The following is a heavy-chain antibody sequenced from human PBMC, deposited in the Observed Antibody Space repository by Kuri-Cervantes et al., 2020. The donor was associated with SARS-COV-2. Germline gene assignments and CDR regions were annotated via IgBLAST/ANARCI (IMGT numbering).Heavy chain of an antibody. V-gene: IGHV3-30-3*01. Sequence: GESLKISCAASGFTFSSYAMHWVRQAPGKGLEWVAVISYDGSNKYYADSVKGRFTISRDNAKNSLYLQMNSLRAEDTAVYYCAREVDYYSSGGYMDVWGKGTTVTVSS. J-gene: IGHJ6*03. CDR3: AREVDYYSSGGYMDV. CDR2: ISYDGSNK. CDR1: GFTFSSYA. D-gene: IGHD5/OR15-5a*01.